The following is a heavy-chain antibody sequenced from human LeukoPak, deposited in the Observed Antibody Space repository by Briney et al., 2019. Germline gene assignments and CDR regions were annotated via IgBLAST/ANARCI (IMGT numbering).Heavy chain of an antibody. J-gene: IGHJ4*02. CDR2: INPNSGGT. CDR3: ATGDGYSSSFEY. CDR1: GYTFSDYY. V-gene: IGHV1-2*02. Sequence: AASVKVSCKASGYTFSDYYMHWVRQAPGQGLEWMGWINPNSGGTNYAQKFQGRVTMARDTSISTAYMELSRLRFDDTAVYYCATGDGYSSSFEYWGQGTLVIVSS. D-gene: IGHD5-24*01.